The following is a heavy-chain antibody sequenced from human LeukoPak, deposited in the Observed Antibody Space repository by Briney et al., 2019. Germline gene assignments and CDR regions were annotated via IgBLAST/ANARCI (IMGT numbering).Heavy chain of an antibody. CDR2: ISTGGST. D-gene: IGHD6-13*01. Sequence: PSETLSLTCTVSGGSMRNYFWNWVRQPAGEGLEWIGRISTGGSTDYNPSLESRLTMSVDTSKNQFSLRLSSVTAADTAVYYCARGGSSSWPFDFWGQGTLVTVSS. CDR3: ARGGSSSWPFDF. CDR1: GGSMRNYF. V-gene: IGHV4-4*07. J-gene: IGHJ4*02.